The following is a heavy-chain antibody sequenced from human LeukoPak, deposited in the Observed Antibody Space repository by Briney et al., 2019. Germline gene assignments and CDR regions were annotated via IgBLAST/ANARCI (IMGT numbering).Heavy chain of an antibody. V-gene: IGHV3-53*05. J-gene: IGHJ3*01. D-gene: IGHD3-22*01. Sequence: GGSLRLSCAASGFIVSSNYVNWVRQAPGKGLEWVSVIYGGGDTYYADSVKGRFTISRDKSKNTVYLQMNNLRPEDTAAYYCARLDDSNSRRPENDASDVWGQGTTVIVSS. CDR3: ARLDDSNSRRPENDASDV. CDR2: IYGGGDT. CDR1: GFIVSSNY.